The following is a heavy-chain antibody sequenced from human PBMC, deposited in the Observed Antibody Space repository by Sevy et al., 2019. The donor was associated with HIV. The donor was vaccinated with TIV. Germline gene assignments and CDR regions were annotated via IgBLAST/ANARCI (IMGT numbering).Heavy chain of an antibody. J-gene: IGHJ5*02. CDR3: ARDRGEILRSAFKS. D-gene: IGHD3-10*01. CDR2: IRSKAYGGTT. CDR1: GFTFDDYT. V-gene: IGHV3-49*04. Sequence: GGSLRLSCRASGFTFDDYTMSWVRQAPGKGLEWVAFIRSKAYGGTTEYAASVKGRFTISRDESKSIAYLQMNSLRADDTAIYYCARDRGEILRSAFKSWGQGTLVTVSS.